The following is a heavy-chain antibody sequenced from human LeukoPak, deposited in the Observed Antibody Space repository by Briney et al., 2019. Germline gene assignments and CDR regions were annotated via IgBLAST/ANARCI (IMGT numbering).Heavy chain of an antibody. CDR1: GFTFSSYL. D-gene: IGHD3-16*01. J-gene: IGHJ4*02. V-gene: IGHV3-7*01. Sequence: GGSLRLSCVVSGFTFSSYLMSWVRQAPGKGLEWVANIRQDASEKYYVDSVKGRFTISRDNAKNSLYLQMNNLRAEDTAVYYCARDVHRYYADYWGQGTLVTVSS. CDR3: ARDVHRYYADY. CDR2: IRQDASEK.